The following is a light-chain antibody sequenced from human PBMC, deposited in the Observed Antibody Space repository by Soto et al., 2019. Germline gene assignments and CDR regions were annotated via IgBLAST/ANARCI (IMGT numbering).Light chain of an antibody. Sequence: EIVLTQSPATLSLSPMEIATLSFRASQSVSSYLAWYQQKPGQAPRLLIYDASNRATGIPARFSGSGSGTDFTLTISSLEPEDFAVYYCQQRSNWPATFGQGTKVDIK. CDR3: QQRSNWPAT. J-gene: IGKJ1*01. V-gene: IGKV3-11*01. CDR1: QSVSSY. CDR2: DAS.